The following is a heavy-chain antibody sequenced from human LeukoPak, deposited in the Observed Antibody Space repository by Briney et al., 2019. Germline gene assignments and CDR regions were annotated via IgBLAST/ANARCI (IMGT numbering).Heavy chain of an antibody. J-gene: IGHJ4*02. CDR1: GGSISSYY. Sequence: SETLSLPCTVSGGSISSYYWSWIRQPPGKGLEWVGYIYYSGSTNYNPSLKSRVTISVDTSKNQFSLKLSAVTAADTAVYYCARGQWELLGGADYWGQGILVTVSS. V-gene: IGHV4-59*01. CDR2: IYYSGST. CDR3: ARGQWELLGGADY. D-gene: IGHD1-26*01.